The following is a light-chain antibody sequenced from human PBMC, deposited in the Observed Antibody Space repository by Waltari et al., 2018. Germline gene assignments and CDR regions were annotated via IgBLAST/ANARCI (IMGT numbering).Light chain of an antibody. CDR3: CSYAGSGTYV. J-gene: IGLJ1*01. Sequence: QSALTQPASVSGTPGQSITISCTGTHSDVGIYNLASWYQHHPGEAPKLMICEVIKRPSGVSNRFSGSKSGNTASLTISGLQAEDEADYYCCSYAGSGTYVFGTGTKVTVL. CDR1: HSDVGIYNL. V-gene: IGLV2-23*02. CDR2: EVI.